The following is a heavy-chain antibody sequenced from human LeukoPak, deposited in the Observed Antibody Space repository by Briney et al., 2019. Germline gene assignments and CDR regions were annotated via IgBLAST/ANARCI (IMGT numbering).Heavy chain of an antibody. CDR3: ARYAEVYYYVDL. D-gene: IGHD2-8*01. CDR2: ISSSSSTI. CDR1: GFTFSSYS. V-gene: IGHV3-48*01. Sequence: GGSLRLSCAASGFTFSSYSMNWVRQAPGKGLEWVSYISSSSSTIYYADSVKGRFTISGDNAKKSLYLQMNSLRAEDTAVYFCARYAEVYYYVDLWGTGTTVIVSS. J-gene: IGHJ6*03.